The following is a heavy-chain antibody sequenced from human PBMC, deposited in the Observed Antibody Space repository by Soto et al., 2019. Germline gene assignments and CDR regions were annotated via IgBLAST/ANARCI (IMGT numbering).Heavy chain of an antibody. CDR1: GYTLTELS. V-gene: IGHV1-24*01. Sequence: ASVKVSCKVSGYTLTELSMHWVRQAPGKGLEWMGGFDPEDGETIYAQKFQGRVTMTEDTSTDTAYVELSSLRSEDTAVYYCATASKTPLIAVAGTLYYGMDVWGQGTTVTVSS. D-gene: IGHD6-19*01. CDR2: FDPEDGET. J-gene: IGHJ6*02. CDR3: ATASKTPLIAVAGTLYYGMDV.